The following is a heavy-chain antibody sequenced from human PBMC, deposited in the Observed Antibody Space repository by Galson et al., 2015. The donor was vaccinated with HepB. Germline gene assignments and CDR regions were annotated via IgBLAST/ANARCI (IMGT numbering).Heavy chain of an antibody. Sequence: SLRLSCAASGFTFSGYSMNWVRQAPGKGLEWVSSISSGSSYIYYADSVKGRFTVSRDNAWNSLYLQMNSLRAEDTAVYYCAKDNQAGDYDYVWGSFCYASDYWGQGTLVTVSS. V-gene: IGHV3-21*01. CDR2: ISSGSSYI. CDR3: AKDNQAGDYDYVWGSFCYASDY. J-gene: IGHJ4*02. D-gene: IGHD3-16*02. CDR1: GFTFSGYS.